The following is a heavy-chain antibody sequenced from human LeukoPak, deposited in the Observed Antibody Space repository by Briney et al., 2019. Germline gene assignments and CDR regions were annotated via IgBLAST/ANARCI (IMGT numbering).Heavy chain of an antibody. CDR1: GGTFSSYA. D-gene: IGHD5-18*01. Sequence: ASVKVSCKASGGTFSSYAISWVRQAPGQGLEWMGGIIPIFGTANYAQKFQGRVTITADESTSTAYMELSSLRSEDTAVYYCARDRPRLRGYSYGYYYYMDVWGKGTTVTVSS. CDR2: IIPIFGTA. CDR3: ARDRPRLRGYSYGYYYYMDV. J-gene: IGHJ6*03. V-gene: IGHV1-69*13.